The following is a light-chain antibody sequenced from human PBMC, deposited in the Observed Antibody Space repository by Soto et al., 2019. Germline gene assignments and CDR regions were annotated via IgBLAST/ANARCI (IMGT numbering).Light chain of an antibody. J-gene: IGKJ5*01. Sequence: EIVLTQSPGTLSLSPGERATLSCRASQSVSSSYLAWYQQKPGQAPRLLIYGASSRATGIPDRFSGSGSGTDFTLTISRLEPDVFAVYYCQQYGSLPPITFGQGTRLEIK. V-gene: IGKV3-20*01. CDR3: QQYGSLPPIT. CDR2: GAS. CDR1: QSVSSSY.